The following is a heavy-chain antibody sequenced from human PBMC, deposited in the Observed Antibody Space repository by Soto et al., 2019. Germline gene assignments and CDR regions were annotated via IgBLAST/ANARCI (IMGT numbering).Heavy chain of an antibody. CDR3: ARRHRDIAAAGYFDY. J-gene: IGHJ4*02. Sequence: QVQLQESGPGLVKPSQTLSLTCTVSGGSISSGGYYWSWIRQHPGKGLEWTGYIYYSGSTYYNPSLKSRVTISVDTSKNQFSLKLSSVTAADTAVYYCARRHRDIAAAGYFDYWGQGTLVTVSS. CDR2: IYYSGST. V-gene: IGHV4-31*03. D-gene: IGHD6-13*01. CDR1: GGSISSGGYY.